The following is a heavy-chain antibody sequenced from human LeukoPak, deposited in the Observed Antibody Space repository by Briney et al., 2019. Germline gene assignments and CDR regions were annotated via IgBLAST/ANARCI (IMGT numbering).Heavy chain of an antibody. D-gene: IGHD6-13*01. V-gene: IGHV1-8*01. CDR3: ASAIPQKYSSSPWFDS. Sequence: ASVKVSCKASGYTFTSYDISWVRQATGQGLGWRGWMNPNSGNTGYAQKFQGRVTMTRNTSISTAYMELSSLRSEDTAVYYCASAIPQKYSSSPWFDSWGQGTLVTVSS. J-gene: IGHJ5*01. CDR2: MNPNSGNT. CDR1: GYTFTSYD.